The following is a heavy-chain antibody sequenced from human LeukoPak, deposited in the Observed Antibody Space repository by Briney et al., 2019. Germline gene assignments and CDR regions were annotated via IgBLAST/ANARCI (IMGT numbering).Heavy chain of an antibody. CDR2: ISGSVSTI. J-gene: IGHJ4*02. V-gene: IGHV3-11*01. D-gene: IGHD3-22*01. CDR3: ARYYYDSSGYYYFDY. CDR1: GLTFSDYY. Sequence: GGSLRLSCAASGLTFSDYYMSWIRQAPGKGLEWVSYISGSVSTIYYADSVKGRFTISRDNAKNSLYLQMNSLRAEDTAVYYCARYYYDSSGYYYFDYWGQGTLVTVSS.